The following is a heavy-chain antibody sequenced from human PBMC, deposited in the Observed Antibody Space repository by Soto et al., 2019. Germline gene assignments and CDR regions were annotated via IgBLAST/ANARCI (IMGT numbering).Heavy chain of an antibody. Sequence: SETLSLTCTVSGGSISNYYWSWIRQPPGRGLEWIGHIFYSGSTNYNPALKSRVTISVDTSKSQFSLKLSSVTAADTAVYYCARRYGASFDYWGQGTLVTVSS. D-gene: IGHD4-17*01. V-gene: IGHV4-59*01. CDR3: ARRYGASFDY. J-gene: IGHJ4*02. CDR2: IFYSGST. CDR1: GGSISNYY.